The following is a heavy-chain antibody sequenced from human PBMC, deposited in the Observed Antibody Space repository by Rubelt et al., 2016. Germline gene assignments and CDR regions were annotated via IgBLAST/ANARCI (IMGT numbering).Heavy chain of an antibody. D-gene: IGHD6-19*01. Sequence: QVQLQQSGPGLVKPSQTLSLTCAISGDSVSSNSAAWTWIRQSPTRGLEWLGRTHYRSKWYNDYAVSVKSRIPSSPDTPKNQYSQQQNSVSPGERAVYYCARAGYSSGQTRFDPWGQGTLVAVSS. J-gene: IGHJ5*02. CDR1: GDSVSSNSAA. V-gene: IGHV6-1*01. CDR2: THYRSKWYN. CDR3: ARAGYSSGQTRFDP.